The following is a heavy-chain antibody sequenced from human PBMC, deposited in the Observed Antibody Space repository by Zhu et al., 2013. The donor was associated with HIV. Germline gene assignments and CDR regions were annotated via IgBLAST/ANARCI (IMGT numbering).Heavy chain of an antibody. CDR2: IIPIFGTA. D-gene: IGHD5-18*01. J-gene: IGHJ6*02. CDR1: GGTFSSYT. CDR3: ARDRIQLWLRLPYYYYGMDV. V-gene: IGHV1-69*08. Sequence: QVQLVQSGAEVKKPGSSVKVSCKASGGTFSSYTISWVRQAPGQGLEWMGRIIPIFGTANYAQKFQGRVTITADKSTSTAYMELSSLRSEDTAVYYCARDRIQLWLRLPYYYYGMDVWGQGTTVTVSS.